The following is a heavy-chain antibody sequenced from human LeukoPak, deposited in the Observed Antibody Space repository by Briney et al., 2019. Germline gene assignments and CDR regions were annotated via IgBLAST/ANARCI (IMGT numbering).Heavy chain of an antibody. J-gene: IGHJ6*02. CDR2: ISCDGSNK. CDR1: GFTFSSYA. V-gene: IGHV3-30-3*01. Sequence: PGRSLRLSCAASGFTFSSYAMHWVRQAPGKGLEWVAVISCDGSNKYYADSVKGRFTISRDNSKNTLYLQMNSLRAEDTAVYYCAREGSLSYYGMDVWGQGTTVTVSS. D-gene: IGHD3-10*01. CDR3: AREGSLSYYGMDV.